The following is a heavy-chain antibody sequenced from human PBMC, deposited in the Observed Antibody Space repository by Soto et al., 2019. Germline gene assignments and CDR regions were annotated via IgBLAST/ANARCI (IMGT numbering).Heavy chain of an antibody. J-gene: IGHJ4*02. D-gene: IGHD2-21*02. CDR2: INPSGGST. Sequence: GASVKVSCKASGYTFTNHYIHWVRQAPGQGLEWMGIINPSGGSTSESQKFQGRLTLTRDTSTSTVYMELSSLRSEDTAVFYCAREAGIGTATLIRFDHWGQGTLVTVSS. CDR3: AREAGIGTATLIRFDH. CDR1: GYTFTNHY. V-gene: IGHV1-46*01.